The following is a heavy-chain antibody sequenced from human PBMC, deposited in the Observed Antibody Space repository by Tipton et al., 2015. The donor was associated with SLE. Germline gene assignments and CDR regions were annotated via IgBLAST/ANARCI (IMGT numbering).Heavy chain of an antibody. J-gene: IGHJ4*02. Sequence: QSGPEAKKPGASVKVSCKASGYTFSNYYMHWVRQAPGQGLEWMGIINPSGGNTDYAQKFQGRVTMTRDTSTSTVYMELSSLRSEDTAVYYCARDKGLPSYYFDYWGQGTLVTVSS. CDR3: ARDKGLPSYYFDY. CDR1: GYTFSNYY. CDR2: INPSGGNT. V-gene: IGHV1-46*01.